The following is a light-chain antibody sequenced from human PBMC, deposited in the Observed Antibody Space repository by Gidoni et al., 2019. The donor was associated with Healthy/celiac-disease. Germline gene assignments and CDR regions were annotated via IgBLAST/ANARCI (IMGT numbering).Light chain of an antibody. CDR2: KAS. J-gene: IGKJ2*01. Sequence: DIQMTQSPSTLSASVGDRVTITCRASQSISSWLAWYQQKPGKAPKLLIYKASSLESGVPSRFSVSGSGTEFTLTISSLQPDDFATYYCQQYNSMEYTFGQGTKLEIK. CDR3: QQYNSMEYT. CDR1: QSISSW. V-gene: IGKV1-5*03.